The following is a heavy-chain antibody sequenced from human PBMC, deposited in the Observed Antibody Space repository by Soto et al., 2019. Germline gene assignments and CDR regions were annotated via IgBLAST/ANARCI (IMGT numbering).Heavy chain of an antibody. D-gene: IGHD6-25*01. CDR3: AQGSDRGIAAAGDFEP. Sequence: EVQLLESGGGLVQPGGSLRLSCAASGFTFSTYAMSWVRQAPGKGLEWVSTISSSGGRTYYAGSVKGRFTISRDNSKNTPYLQMNSLRSEDRAVYNCAQGSDRGIAAAGDFEPWGQGTLVTVSS. V-gene: IGHV3-23*01. CDR2: ISSSGGRT. J-gene: IGHJ5*02. CDR1: GFTFSTYA.